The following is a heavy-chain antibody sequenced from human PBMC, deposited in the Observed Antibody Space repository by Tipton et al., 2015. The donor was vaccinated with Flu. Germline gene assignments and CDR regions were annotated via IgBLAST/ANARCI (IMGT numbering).Heavy chain of an antibody. Sequence: SLRLSCAASGFTFSSYWMYWVRQVPGKGLVWVSRLTPDGSYTTYADSVEGRFTISRDNARNTLYLEMNSLRAEDTAAYYCARGTIAGVGVDYWGPGTLVTVSS. CDR2: LTPDGSYT. CDR3: ARGTIAGVGVDY. D-gene: IGHD6-13*01. V-gene: IGHV3-74*01. J-gene: IGHJ4*02. CDR1: GFTFSSYW.